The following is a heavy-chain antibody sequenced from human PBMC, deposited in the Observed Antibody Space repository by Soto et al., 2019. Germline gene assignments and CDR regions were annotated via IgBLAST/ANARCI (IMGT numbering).Heavy chain of an antibody. CDR3: ARDHLSEDIVVVPAAIRGGYYYGMDV. D-gene: IGHD2-2*02. Sequence: GASVKVSCKASGGTFSSYAISWVRQAPGHGLEWMGGIIPIFGTANYAQKFQGRVTITADESTSTAYMELSSLRSEDTAVYYCARDHLSEDIVVVPAAIRGGYYYGMDVWGQGTTVTVSS. J-gene: IGHJ6*02. CDR2: IIPIFGTA. CDR1: GGTFSSYA. V-gene: IGHV1-69*13.